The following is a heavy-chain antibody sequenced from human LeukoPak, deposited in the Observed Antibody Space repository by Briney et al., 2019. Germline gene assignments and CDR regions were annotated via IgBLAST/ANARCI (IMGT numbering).Heavy chain of an antibody. CDR1: GGSISSGSYY. Sequence: SETLSLTCTVSGGSISSGSYYWSWIRQPAGKGLEWIGRIYTSGSTNYNPSLKSRVTISVDTSKNQFSLKLSSVTAADTAVYYCPRDRDYYDSSGYGFGYWGQGTLVTVSS. CDR3: PRDRDYYDSSGYGFGY. V-gene: IGHV4-61*02. CDR2: IYTSGST. J-gene: IGHJ4*02. D-gene: IGHD3-22*01.